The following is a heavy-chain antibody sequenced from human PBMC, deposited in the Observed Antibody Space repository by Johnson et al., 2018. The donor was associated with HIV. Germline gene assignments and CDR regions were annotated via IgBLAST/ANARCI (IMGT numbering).Heavy chain of an antibody. CDR2: ISYDGSNK. Sequence: QVQLVESGGGVVQPGGSLRLSCAASGFTFDDYGMSWVRQGPGKGLEWVAVISYDGSNKYYADSVKGRFTISRDDSKNSLYLQMNSLKTEDTAVYYCVRACGDRGDDAFDIWGQGTMVTVSS. CDR3: VRACGDRGDDAFDI. CDR1: GFTFDDYG. J-gene: IGHJ3*02. D-gene: IGHD4-17*01. V-gene: IGHV3-33*08.